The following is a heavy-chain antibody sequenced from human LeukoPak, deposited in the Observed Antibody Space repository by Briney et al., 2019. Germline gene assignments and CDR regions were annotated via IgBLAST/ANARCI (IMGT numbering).Heavy chain of an antibody. V-gene: IGHV1-18*01. D-gene: IGHD3-10*01. J-gene: IGHJ3*02. CDR3: ARGNVLLWFGAHEGTNNDAFDI. CDR1: GYTFTSYG. Sequence: ASVTVSCKASGYTFTSYGISWVRQARGQGREGMGWISGYNGNTNYAQKLQGRVTMTTDTSTSTAYMALRSLRSDDTAVYYCARGNVLLWFGAHEGTNNDAFDIWGQGTMVTVSS. CDR2: ISGYNGNT.